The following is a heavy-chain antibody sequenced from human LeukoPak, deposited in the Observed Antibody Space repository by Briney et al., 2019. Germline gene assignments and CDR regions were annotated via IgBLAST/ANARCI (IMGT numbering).Heavy chain of an antibody. CDR3: AKRGVVIRVFLVGYRKEAYYFDS. V-gene: IGHV3-23*01. D-gene: IGHD6-13*01. Sequence: PGGSLRLSCAVSEITLSNYGMRWVRQAPGKGLEWVAGISGIGGGTNYADSVKGRFTIPRDNPKNTLYLQMNSLRGEDTAVYFCAKRGVVIRVFLVGYRKEAYYFDSWGQGALVTVSS. CDR1: EITLSNYG. J-gene: IGHJ4*02. CDR2: ISGIGGGT.